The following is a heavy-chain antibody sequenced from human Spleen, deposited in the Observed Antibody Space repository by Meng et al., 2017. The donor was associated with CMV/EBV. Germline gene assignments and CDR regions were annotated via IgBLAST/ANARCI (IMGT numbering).Heavy chain of an antibody. J-gene: IGHJ6*02. CDR2: INAEGGST. Sequence: GGSLRLSCAASGFTFSSYWKHWVRQAPGKGLVWVSRINAEGGSTSYADSVKGRFTISRDNAKNTLYLQMNSLRAEDTAVYYCARGGYCSSTSCYIYYGMDVWGQGTTVTVSS. CDR1: GFTFSSYW. D-gene: IGHD2-2*02. CDR3: ARGGYCSSTSCYIYYGMDV. V-gene: IGHV3-74*01.